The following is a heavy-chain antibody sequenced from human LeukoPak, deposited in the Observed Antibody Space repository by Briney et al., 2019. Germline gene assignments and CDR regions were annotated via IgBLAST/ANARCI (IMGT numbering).Heavy chain of an antibody. CDR3: TRLTDLAGAYDFVGFDY. V-gene: IGHV3-73*01. CDR2: IRSTAGTYAT. CDR1: GFTFSDSD. J-gene: IGHJ4*02. D-gene: IGHD3-16*01. Sequence: GGSLRLSCAASGFTFSDSDIHWVRQPSGKGLEWVGRIRSTAGTYATEYIASVKGRFTISRDDSKNTAYLQMNSLKTEDTALYYCTRLTDLAGAYDFVGFDYWGQGTLVTVSS.